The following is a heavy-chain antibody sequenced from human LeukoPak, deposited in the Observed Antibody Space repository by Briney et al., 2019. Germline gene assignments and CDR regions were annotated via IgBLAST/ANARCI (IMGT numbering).Heavy chain of an antibody. V-gene: IGHV1-69*04. D-gene: IGHD2-21*02. J-gene: IGHJ4*02. CDR2: IIPILGIA. CDR3: ARDDGYLLRLDY. Sequence: SVKVSCKASGGTFSSYAISWVRQAPGQGLEWMGRIIPILGIANYAQKFQGRVTITADKSTSTAYMELSSLRSEDTAVYYCARDDGYLLRLDYWGQGTLITVSS. CDR1: GGTFSSYA.